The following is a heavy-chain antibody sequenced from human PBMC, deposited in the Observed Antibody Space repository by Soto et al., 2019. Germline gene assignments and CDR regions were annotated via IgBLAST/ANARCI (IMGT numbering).Heavy chain of an antibody. D-gene: IGHD6-6*01. J-gene: IGHJ6*02. CDR2: IDPSDSYT. Sequence: GASLKISCSGSGYSFTSYWISWVRQMHRKGLEWMGRIDPSDSYTNYSPSFQGHVTISADKSISTAYLQWSRLKASDTAMYYCASYSSSPSYYYYGMDVWGQGTTVTVSS. V-gene: IGHV5-10-1*01. CDR1: GYSFTSYW. CDR3: ASYSSSPSYYYYGMDV.